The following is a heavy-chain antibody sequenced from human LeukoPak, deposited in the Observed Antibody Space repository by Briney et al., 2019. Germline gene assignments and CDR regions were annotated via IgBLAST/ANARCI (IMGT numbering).Heavy chain of an antibody. D-gene: IGHD2-2*01. CDR1: GASISSNNW. J-gene: IGHJ4*02. CDR2: IFFTGTT. V-gene: IGHV4-4*02. CDR3: ARVYCSSNSCYLDY. Sequence: SGTLSLTCAVSGASISSNNWWSWVRQPPGKGLEWIGEIFFTGTTTYNPSLKSRVSMSLDKSKNQFSLNLTSVTAADTAIYYCARVYCSSNSCYLDYWSQGTLVTVSS.